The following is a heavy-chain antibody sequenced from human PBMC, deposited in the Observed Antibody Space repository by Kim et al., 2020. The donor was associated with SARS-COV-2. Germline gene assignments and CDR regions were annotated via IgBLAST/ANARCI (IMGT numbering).Heavy chain of an antibody. CDR2: GNT. V-gene: IGHV1-8*01. Sequence: GNTGYAQKFQGRVTMTRNTSISTAYMELSSLRSEETAVYYCARGTVAFDIWGQGTMVTVSS. D-gene: IGHD4-17*01. CDR3: ARGTVAFDI. J-gene: IGHJ3*02.